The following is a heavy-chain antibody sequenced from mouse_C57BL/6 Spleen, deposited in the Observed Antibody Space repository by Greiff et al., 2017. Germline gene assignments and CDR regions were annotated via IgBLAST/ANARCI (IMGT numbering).Heavy chain of an antibody. CDR2: ISYDGSN. J-gene: IGHJ4*01. Sequence: VQLQQSGPGLVKPSQSLSLTCSVTGYSITSGYYWNWIRQFPGNKLEWMGYISYDGSNNYNPSLKNRITISRDTSKKQFFLKLNSVTTEDTATYYCARRENYYAMDYWGQGTSVTVSS. CDR3: ARRENYYAMDY. V-gene: IGHV3-6*01. CDR1: GYSITSGYY.